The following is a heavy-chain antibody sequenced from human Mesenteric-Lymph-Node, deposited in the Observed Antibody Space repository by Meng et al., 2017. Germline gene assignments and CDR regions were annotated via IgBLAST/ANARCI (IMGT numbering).Heavy chain of an antibody. CDR1: GGSISSYY. CDR2: IYYSGST. Sequence: SETLSLTCTVSGGSISSYYWSWIRQPPGKGLEWIGYIYYSGSTNYNPSLKSRVTISVDTSKNQFSLKLSSVTAADTAVYYCARYYASGSSYFDYWGQGTLVTVS. V-gene: IGHV4-59*01. D-gene: IGHD3-10*01. CDR3: ARYYASGSSYFDY. J-gene: IGHJ4*02.